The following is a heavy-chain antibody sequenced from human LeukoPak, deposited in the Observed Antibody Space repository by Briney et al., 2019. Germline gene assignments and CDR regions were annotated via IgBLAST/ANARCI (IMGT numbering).Heavy chain of an antibody. D-gene: IGHD5-12*01. CDR1: GGSISSYY. CDR2: IYYSGST. CDR3: ARDRGGYDWFDP. V-gene: IGHV4-59*01. Sequence: SETLSLTCTVSGGSISSYYWSWIRQPPGKGLEWIGYIYYSGSTNYNPSLKSRVTISVDSSKYQFSLKLSSVTAADTAVYYCARDRGGYDWFDPWGQGTLVTVSS. J-gene: IGHJ5*02.